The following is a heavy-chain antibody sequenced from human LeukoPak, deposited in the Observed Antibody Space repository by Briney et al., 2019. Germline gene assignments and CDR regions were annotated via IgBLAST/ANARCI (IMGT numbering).Heavy chain of an antibody. V-gene: IGHV3-48*01. CDR3: ARDPYSGSFDY. J-gene: IGHJ4*02. CDR1: GFTFSSYI. CDR2: ISSSSSTI. D-gene: IGHD1-26*01. Sequence: GGSLRLSCAASGFTFSSYIMNWVRQAPGKGLEWVSYISSSSSTIYYADSVKGRFTISRDNAKNSLYLQMNSLRAEDTAVYYCARDPYSGSFDYWGQGTLVTVSS.